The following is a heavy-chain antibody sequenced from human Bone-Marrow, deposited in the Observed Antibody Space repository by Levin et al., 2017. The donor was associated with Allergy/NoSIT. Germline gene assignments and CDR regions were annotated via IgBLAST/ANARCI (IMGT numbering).Heavy chain of an antibody. V-gene: IGHV3-21*01. D-gene: IGHD3-3*01. J-gene: IGHJ5*02. CDR3: ASNEPHYDFAPFDP. CDR2: ISSSSSYI. Sequence: GGSLRLSCAASGFTFSSYSMNWVRQAPGKGLEWVAAISSSSSYIYYADSVKGRFTISRDNAKNSLYLQMNSLRAEDTAVYYCASNEPHYDFAPFDPWGQGTLVTVSS. CDR1: GFTFSSYS.